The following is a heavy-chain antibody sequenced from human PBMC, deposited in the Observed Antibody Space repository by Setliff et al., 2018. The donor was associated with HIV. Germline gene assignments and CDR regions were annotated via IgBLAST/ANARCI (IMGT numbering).Heavy chain of an antibody. Sequence: SETLSLTCTVSGDSISSVGYYWSWIRQHPGKGLEWIGYVYYSGSTYYNPSLKSLLTISVATSKNQFSLKLGSVTAADTAVYYCARDLVAAFDSWGQGTTVTVSS. V-gene: IGHV4-31*01. CDR2: VYYSGST. CDR3: ARDLVAAFDS. J-gene: IGHJ3*02. CDR1: GDSISSVGYY. D-gene: IGHD2-8*02.